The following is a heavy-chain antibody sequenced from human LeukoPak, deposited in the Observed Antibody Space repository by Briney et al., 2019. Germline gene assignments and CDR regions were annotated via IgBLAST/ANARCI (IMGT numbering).Heavy chain of an antibody. CDR1: GYSFTSYD. CDR3: ARGPPNWGYDY. Sequence: ASVKVSCKASGYSFTSYDFDWVRQATGQRPEWMGWMSPNSGDTGYAQKFQDRVTMTRNTSISTAYMELSSLRSDDTAVYYCARGPPNWGYDYWGPGTLVTVSS. J-gene: IGHJ4*02. V-gene: IGHV1-8*01. CDR2: MSPNSGDT. D-gene: IGHD7-27*01.